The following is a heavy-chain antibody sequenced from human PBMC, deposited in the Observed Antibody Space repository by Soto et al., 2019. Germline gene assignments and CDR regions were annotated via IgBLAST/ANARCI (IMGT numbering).Heavy chain of an antibody. D-gene: IGHD6-13*01. CDR3: ARHVSFDTGYSSSWYYYGMDV. Sequence: GESLKISCKGSGYSFTSYWISWVRQMPGKGLEWMGRIDPSDSYTNYSPSFQGHVTISADKSISTAYLQWSSLKASDTAMYYCARHVSFDTGYSSSWYYYGMDVWGQGTTVT. CDR2: IDPSDSYT. CDR1: GYSFTSYW. J-gene: IGHJ6*02. V-gene: IGHV5-10-1*01.